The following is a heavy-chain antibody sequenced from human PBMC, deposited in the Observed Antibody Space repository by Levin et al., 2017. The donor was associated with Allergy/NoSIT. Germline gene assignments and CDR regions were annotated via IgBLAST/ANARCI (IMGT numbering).Heavy chain of an antibody. D-gene: IGHD3-16*01. Sequence: PGESLKISCAASGFTFSSYAMHWVRQAPGKGLEYVSAISSNGGSTYYANSVKGRFTISRDNSKNTLYLQMGSLRAEDMAVYYCAIHLGGGGSLDYWGQGTLVTVSS. CDR3: AIHLGGGGSLDY. V-gene: IGHV3-64*01. J-gene: IGHJ4*02. CDR1: GFTFSSYA. CDR2: ISSNGGST.